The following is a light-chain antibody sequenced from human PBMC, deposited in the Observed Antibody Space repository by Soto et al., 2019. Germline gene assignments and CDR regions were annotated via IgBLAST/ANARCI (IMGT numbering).Light chain of an antibody. CDR1: QSVSSNY. Sequence: EIVLTQSPGTLSLSPGERATLSCRASQSVSSNYLAWYQQKPGQAPRLLIYGASSRATGIQDRFSGSGSGTDFTLTISRLEPEDFAVYYCQQYGSSPRVTFGGGTKVEIK. CDR2: GAS. V-gene: IGKV3-20*01. CDR3: QQYGSSPRVT. J-gene: IGKJ4*01.